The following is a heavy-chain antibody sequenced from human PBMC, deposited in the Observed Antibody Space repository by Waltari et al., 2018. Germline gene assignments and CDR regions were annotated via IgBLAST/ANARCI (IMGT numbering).Heavy chain of an antibody. D-gene: IGHD1-26*01. CDR2: INHSGST. J-gene: IGHJ3*02. Sequence: QVQLQQWGAGLLKPSETLSLTCAVYGGSFSGYYWSWIRQPPGKGLEWIGEINHSGSTNYNPSLKSRVTISVDTSKNQFSLKLSSVTAADTAVYYCARGLVDSGSEGAFDIWGQGTMVTVSS. CDR3: ARGLVDSGSEGAFDI. CDR1: GGSFSGYY. V-gene: IGHV4-34*01.